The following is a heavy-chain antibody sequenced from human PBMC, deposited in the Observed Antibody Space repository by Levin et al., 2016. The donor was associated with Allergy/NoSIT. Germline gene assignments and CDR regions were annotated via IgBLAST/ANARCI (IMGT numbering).Heavy chain of an antibody. D-gene: IGHD3-3*01. CDR3: AREITGPTYYVFWSGYYTGTFDP. V-gene: IGHV3-48*02. Sequence: WIRQPPGKGLEWVSYISSSSSTIYYADSVKGRFTISRDNAKNSLYLQMNSLRDEDTAVYYCAREITGPTYYVFWSGYYTGTFDPWGQGTLVTVSS. CDR2: ISSSSSTI. J-gene: IGHJ5*02.